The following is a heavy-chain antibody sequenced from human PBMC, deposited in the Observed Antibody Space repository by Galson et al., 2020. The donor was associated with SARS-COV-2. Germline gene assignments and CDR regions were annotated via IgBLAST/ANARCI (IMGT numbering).Heavy chain of an antibody. J-gene: IGHJ2*01. Sequence: SETLSLTCPVSGYSVSTTNYRGWVRQPPGRRLQWIGSVYPSGTTYYNPSLNSPVTIPVDTSKNQFSLRLDSVTAADTALYYCARQGVNMIVLVTVPGWYFDLWGRGTLVTVSS. CDR3: ARQGVNMIVLVTVPGWYFDL. CDR1: GYSVSTTNY. V-gene: IGHV4-38-2*01. CDR2: VYPSGTT. D-gene: IGHD3-22*01.